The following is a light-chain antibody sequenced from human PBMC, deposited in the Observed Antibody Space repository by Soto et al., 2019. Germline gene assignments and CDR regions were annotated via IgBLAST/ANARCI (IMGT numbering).Light chain of an antibody. CDR2: KVF. CDR3: MQGSHWPYT. Sequence: DVVMTQSPLSLPVTLGQPASISCRSSQSLVSSNGNTYLNWFQQRPGQSPRRLIYKVFNRDSGVPDRFSGSGSDTDFTLEISRVEAEDVGVYYCMQGSHWPYTFGQGTKLEIK. CDR1: QSLVSSNGNTY. V-gene: IGKV2-30*01. J-gene: IGKJ2*01.